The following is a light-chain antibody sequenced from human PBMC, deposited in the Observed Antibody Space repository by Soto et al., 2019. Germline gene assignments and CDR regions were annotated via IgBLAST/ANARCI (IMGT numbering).Light chain of an antibody. CDR1: QSVNNN. Sequence: EIILTQSPPSLSVSPGERATLSCRASQSVNNNLAWYQQKPGQAPRLLIYGASTKATGIPGRFRGSGSGTEFTLTITSRQSEDFAVYFCQQYNNLPPDTFGQGTKLEIK. J-gene: IGKJ2*01. CDR2: GAS. V-gene: IGKV3-15*01. CDR3: QQYNNLPPDT.